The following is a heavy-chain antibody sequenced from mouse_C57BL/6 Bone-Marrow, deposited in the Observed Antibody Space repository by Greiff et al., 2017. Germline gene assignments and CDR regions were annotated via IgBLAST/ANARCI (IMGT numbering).Heavy chain of an antibody. CDR1: GFTFSDYG. Sequence: EVQLMESGGGLVKPGGSLKLSCAASGFTFSDYGMHWVRQAPEKGLEWVAYISRGSSTIYYADTVKGRVTISRDNAKNTLFLQMTSLRSEDTAMYYCARPITVDYAMDYWGQGTSVTVSS. V-gene: IGHV5-17*01. CDR2: ISRGSSTI. D-gene: IGHD1-1*02. CDR3: ARPITVDYAMDY. J-gene: IGHJ4*01.